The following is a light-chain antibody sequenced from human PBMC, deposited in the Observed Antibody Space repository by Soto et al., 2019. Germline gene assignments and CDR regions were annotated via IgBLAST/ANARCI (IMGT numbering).Light chain of an antibody. V-gene: IGKV1-5*03. CDR1: QSISAW. CDR2: KAS. CDR3: QQYNAYSWT. Sequence: DIQMTQSPSTLSASVGDRVSINCRASQSISAWLAWYQQKPGKAPRLLIYKASTLEIGVPSRFSGSGSGTEFAPTISSLQPDDVATYYCQQYNAYSWTFGQGTKVDFK. J-gene: IGKJ1*01.